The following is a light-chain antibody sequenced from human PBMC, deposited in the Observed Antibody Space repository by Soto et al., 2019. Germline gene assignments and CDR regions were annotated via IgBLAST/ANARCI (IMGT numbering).Light chain of an antibody. CDR2: KAS. V-gene: IGKV1-5*03. CDR3: QQYSTFWT. CDR1: QTISSW. J-gene: IGKJ1*01. Sequence: DIQMTQSPSTLSGSVGDRVTITCRASQTISSWLAWYQQKPGKAPKLLIYKASTLKSGVPSRFSGSGSGTDFTLTISSLQPDDIGTYYCQQYSTFWTFGQGTKVDIK.